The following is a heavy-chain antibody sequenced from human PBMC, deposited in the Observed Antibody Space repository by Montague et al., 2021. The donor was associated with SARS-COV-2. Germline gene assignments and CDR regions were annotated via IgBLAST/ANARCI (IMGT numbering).Heavy chain of an antibody. CDR3: ARFPTSYYYDSKAAPATPDAFDI. J-gene: IGHJ3*02. D-gene: IGHD3-22*01. Sequence: SETLSLTCAVYGGSFSGYYWSWIRQPPGKELEWIGSIYYSGSTYYNPSLKSRVTISVDTSKNQFSLKLSSVTAADTAVYYCARFPTSYYYDSKAAPATPDAFDIWGQGTMVTVSS. V-gene: IGHV4-39*01. CDR1: GGSFSGYY. CDR2: IYYSGST.